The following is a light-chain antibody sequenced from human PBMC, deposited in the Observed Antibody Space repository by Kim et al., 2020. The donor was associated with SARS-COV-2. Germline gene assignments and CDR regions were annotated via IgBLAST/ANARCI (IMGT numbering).Light chain of an antibody. CDR1: QSVSSTY. V-gene: IGKV3D-20*01. J-gene: IGKJ1*01. CDR2: DVS. CDR3: QQYSSSPWT. Sequence: EIVLTQSPATLSLSPGEGATLSSGASQSVSSTYLAWYQQRPGLAPRLLIYDVSNRATGIPDRFSGSGSGTDFTLTISRLEPEDFAVYYWQQYSSSPWTFGQGTKVDIK.